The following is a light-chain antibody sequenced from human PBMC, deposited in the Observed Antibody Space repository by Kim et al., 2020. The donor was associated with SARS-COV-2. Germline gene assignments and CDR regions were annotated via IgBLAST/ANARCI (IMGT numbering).Light chain of an antibody. CDR2: VDSDGSH. V-gene: IGLV4-69*01. Sequence: QLVLTQSPSASASLGASVKLTCTLNSGNSRNAIAWHQQQPERGPRYLMNVDSDGSHTKGDGIPDRFSGSSSGSGAERYLTISSLQAEDEADYYCQTWDTGIHVFGGGTQLTVL. J-gene: IGLJ3*02. CDR1: SGNSRNA. CDR3: QTWDTGIHV.